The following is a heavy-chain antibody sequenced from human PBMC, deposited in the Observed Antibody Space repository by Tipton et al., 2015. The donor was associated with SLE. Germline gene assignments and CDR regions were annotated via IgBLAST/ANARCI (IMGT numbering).Heavy chain of an antibody. V-gene: IGHV4-59*07. CDR2: IYYRGNT. CDR3: ARGGGSYYDY. Sequence: TLSLTCVVSDDSLSSSYWSWIRQPPGKGLEWIGYIYYRGNTKYNPSLKSRVTISLDTSRTQFSLKLSSVTAADTAVYYCARGGGSYYDYWGQGTLVTVSS. CDR1: DDSLSSSY. D-gene: IGHD1-26*01. J-gene: IGHJ4*02.